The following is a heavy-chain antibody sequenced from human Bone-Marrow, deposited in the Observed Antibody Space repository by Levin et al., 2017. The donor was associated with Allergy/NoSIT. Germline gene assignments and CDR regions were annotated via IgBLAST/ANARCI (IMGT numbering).Heavy chain of an antibody. CDR2: IVPIVDIT. J-gene: IGHJ6*03. V-gene: IGHV1-69*04. CDR1: GGTSSDYT. CDR3: ARDGDWNDVFSYMDV. Sequence: GASVKVSCKASGGTSSDYTISWVRQAPGQGLEWMGRIVPIVDITDYAQKFQGRVTITADKFTNTVYMELRSLRFEDTAVYYCARDGDWNDVFSYMDVWGRGTTVTVSS. D-gene: IGHD1-1*01.